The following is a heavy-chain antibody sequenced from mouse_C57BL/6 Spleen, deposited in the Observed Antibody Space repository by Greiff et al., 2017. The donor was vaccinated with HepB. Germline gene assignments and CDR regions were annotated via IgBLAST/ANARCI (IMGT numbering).Heavy chain of an antibody. CDR2: IDPSDSYT. V-gene: IGHV1-69*01. CDR3: ARRDYYYGSSYSWYFDV. CDR1: GYTFTSYW. J-gene: IGHJ1*03. D-gene: IGHD1-1*01. Sequence: QVQLQQPGAELVMPGASVKLSCKASGYTFTSYWMHWVKQRPGQGLEWIGEIDPSDSYTNYNQKFKGKSTLTVDKSSSTAYMQLSSLTSEDSAVYYCARRDYYYGSSYSWYFDVWGTGTTVTVSS.